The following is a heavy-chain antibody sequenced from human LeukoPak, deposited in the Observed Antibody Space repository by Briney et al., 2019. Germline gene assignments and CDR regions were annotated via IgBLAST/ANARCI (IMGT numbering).Heavy chain of an antibody. CDR1: GFTFNKYA. J-gene: IGHJ4*02. CDR3: AKSSGSGFDH. V-gene: IGHV3-30*02. D-gene: IGHD1-26*01. CDR2: IRKDGSHK. Sequence: GGSLRLSCAASGFTFNKYAMSWVRQAPGKGLEWVTFIRKDGSHKFYVDSVRGRFTISRDNSKNTVSLQMNSLRTDDTAVYFCAKSSGSGFDHWGQGTLVTVSS.